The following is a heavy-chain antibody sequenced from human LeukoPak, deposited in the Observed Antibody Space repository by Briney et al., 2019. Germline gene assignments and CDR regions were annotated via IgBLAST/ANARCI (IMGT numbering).Heavy chain of an antibody. V-gene: IGHV1-46*01. J-gene: IGHJ4*02. CDR2: INPSGGST. Sequence: ASVKVSCKASGYTFTSYYMHWVRQAPGQGLEWMGIINPSGGSTSYAQKFQGRVTMTRDTSTSTVYMELSSLRSEDTAVYYCARGSHNIWVGGLYEYFEYWGQGTLVTVSS. CDR3: ARGSHNIWVGGLYEYFEY. CDR1: GYTFTSYY. D-gene: IGHD3-10*01.